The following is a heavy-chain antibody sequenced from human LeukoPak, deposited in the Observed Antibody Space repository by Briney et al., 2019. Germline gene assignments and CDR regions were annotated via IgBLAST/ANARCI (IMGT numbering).Heavy chain of an antibody. CDR1: GGSISSSNW. V-gene: IGHV4-4*02. CDR2: IYHSGST. Sequence: SGTLSLTCAVSGGSISSSNWWSWVRQPPGKGLEWIGEIYHSGSTNYNPSLRSRVTISVDKSKNQFSLKLSSVTAADTAVYYCARDRLITMIVQVDAFDYWGQGTLVTVSS. D-gene: IGHD3-22*01. J-gene: IGHJ4*02. CDR3: ARDRLITMIVQVDAFDY.